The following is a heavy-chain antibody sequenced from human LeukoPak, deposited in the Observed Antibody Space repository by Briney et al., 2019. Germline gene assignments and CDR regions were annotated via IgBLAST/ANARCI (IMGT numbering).Heavy chain of an antibody. CDR2: IIPISGTA. J-gene: IGHJ4*02. Sequence: SVKVSCKASGGTFSSYGINWVRQAPGQGLEWMGGIIPISGTANYAQKFQGRVTITTDESTTTAYMDLSSLRSEDTAVYYCARGLVVRGVTYYFDYWGQGTLVTVSS. D-gene: IGHD3-10*01. CDR1: GGTFSSYG. CDR3: ARGLVVRGVTYYFDY. V-gene: IGHV1-69*05.